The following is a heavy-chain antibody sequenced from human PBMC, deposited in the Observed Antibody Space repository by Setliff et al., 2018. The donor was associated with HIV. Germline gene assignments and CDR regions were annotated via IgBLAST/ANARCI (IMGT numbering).Heavy chain of an antibody. Sequence: PGGSLRLSCAASGFTFSSYSMSWVRQAPGKGLEWVSAISGSGGSTYYADSVKGRFTISRDNSKNTLYLQMNSLRAEDTAVYYCARDQAFWSEDPVYYFDYWGQGTLVTVS. CDR1: GFTFSSYS. V-gene: IGHV3-23*01. CDR2: ISGSGGST. D-gene: IGHD3-3*01. CDR3: ARDQAFWSEDPVYYFDY. J-gene: IGHJ4*02.